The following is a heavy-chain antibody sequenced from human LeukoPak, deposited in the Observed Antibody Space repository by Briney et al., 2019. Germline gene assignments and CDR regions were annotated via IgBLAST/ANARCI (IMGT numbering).Heavy chain of an antibody. CDR2: IYTSGST. J-gene: IGHJ6*03. V-gene: IGHV4-4*07. D-gene: IGHD3-10*01. Sequence: PSETLSLTCTVSGGSISGNYYWSWIRQPAGKGLEWIGRIYTSGSTNYNPSLKSRVTMSVDTSKNQFSLKLSSVTAADTAVYYCARIYGSGSSLYYYYYMDVWGKGTTVTISS. CDR1: GGSISGNYY. CDR3: ARIYGSGSSLYYYYYMDV.